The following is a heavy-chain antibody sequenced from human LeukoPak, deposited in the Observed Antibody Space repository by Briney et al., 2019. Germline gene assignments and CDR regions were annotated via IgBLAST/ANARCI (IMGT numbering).Heavy chain of an antibody. V-gene: IGHV3-7*01. CDR1: GFTFSSYW. CDR3: AKEGAYPIITYDS. J-gene: IGHJ5*01. D-gene: IGHD3-10*01. CDR2: TKRDGNEK. Sequence: GGSLRLSCAASGFTFSSYWMNWVRQAPGKGLEWVANTKRDGNEKNYVDSVKGRFSISRDNAKNSLYLQMDSLRAEDTAVYYCAKEGAYPIITYDSWGQGALVTVSS.